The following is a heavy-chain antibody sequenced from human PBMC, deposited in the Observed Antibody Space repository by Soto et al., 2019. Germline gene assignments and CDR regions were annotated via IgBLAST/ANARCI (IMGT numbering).Heavy chain of an antibody. Sequence: SEALALTLPVSGGSISSSSYYWGRVPPPPRKGVEGIGSIYYSGSTYYNPSLKSRVTISVDTSKNQFSLKLSSVTAADTAVYYCAGSVGDNYGSGSYDYYYGMDVWGQGTTVTVSS. V-gene: IGHV4-39*01. CDR1: GGSISSSSYY. CDR2: IYYSGST. J-gene: IGHJ6*02. CDR3: AGSVGDNYGSGSYDYYYGMDV. D-gene: IGHD3-10*01.